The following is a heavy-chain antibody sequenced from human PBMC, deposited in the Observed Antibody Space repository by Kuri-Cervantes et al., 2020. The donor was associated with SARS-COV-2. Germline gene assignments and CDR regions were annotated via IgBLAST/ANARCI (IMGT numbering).Heavy chain of an antibody. Sequence: GSLRLSCTVSGGSISSSSYYWGWIRQPPGKGLEWIGSIYYSGSTYYNPSLKSRVTISVDTSKNQFSLKLSSVTAADTAVYYCARRASSSFENYYYYMDVWGKGTTVTVSS. CDR1: GGSISSSSYY. V-gene: IGHV4-39*01. CDR3: ARRASSSFENYYYYMDV. J-gene: IGHJ6*03. CDR2: IYYSGST. D-gene: IGHD6-6*01.